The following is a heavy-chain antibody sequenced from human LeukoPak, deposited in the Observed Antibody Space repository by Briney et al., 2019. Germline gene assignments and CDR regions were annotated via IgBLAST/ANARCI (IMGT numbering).Heavy chain of an antibody. CDR1: GYTFTGYY. CDR2: INPNSGGT. J-gene: IGHJ4*02. Sequence: ASVKVSCKASGYTFTGYYMHWVRQAPGQGLEWMGWINPNSGGTNYAQEFQGRVTMTRDTSISTAYMELSRLRSDDTAVYYCARDKEAIVVVPAAIHYWGQGTLVTVSS. CDR3: ARDKEAIVVVPAAIHY. V-gene: IGHV1-2*02. D-gene: IGHD2-2*01.